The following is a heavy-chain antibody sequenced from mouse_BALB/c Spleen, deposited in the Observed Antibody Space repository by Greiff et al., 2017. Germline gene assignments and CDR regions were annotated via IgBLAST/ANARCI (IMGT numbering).Heavy chain of an antibody. CDR1: GYTFRSYW. CDR3: AREGGYYTLAY. Sequence: QVQLQQSGAELMKPGASVKISCKATGYTFRSYWIEWVKQRPGHGLEWIGEILPGSGSTNYNEKFKGKATFTADTSSNTAYMQLSSLTSEDSAVYYCAREGGYYTLAYWGQGTLVTVSA. D-gene: IGHD2-3*01. V-gene: IGHV1-9*01. CDR2: ILPGSGST. J-gene: IGHJ3*01.